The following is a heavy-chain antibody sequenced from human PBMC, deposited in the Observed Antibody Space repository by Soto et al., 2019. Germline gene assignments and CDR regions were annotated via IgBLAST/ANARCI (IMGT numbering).Heavy chain of an antibody. V-gene: IGHV1-3*01. CDR1: GYTFTSYA. J-gene: IGHJ6*03. CDR3: ARGVRQWLYYYMDV. CDR2: INAGNGNT. Sequence: QVQLVQSGAEVKKPGASVKVSCKASGYTFTSYAMHWVRQAPGQRLEWMGWINAGNGNTKYSQKFQGRVTITRDTSASTAYMELSSLRSEDTAVYYCARGVRQWLYYYMDVWGKGTTVTFSS. D-gene: IGHD6-19*01.